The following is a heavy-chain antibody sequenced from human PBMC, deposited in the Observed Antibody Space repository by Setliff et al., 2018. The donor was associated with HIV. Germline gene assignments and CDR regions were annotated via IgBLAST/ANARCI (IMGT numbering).Heavy chain of an antibody. V-gene: IGHV3-30*03. Sequence: GGSLRLSCVGSGFTFSDYNIYWVCQAPGKGLEWVTVTSYDGGHESYAASVKGRFTISRDNSRNTVYLQMTSLRPEDTAVYYCAREELSAFSYGDRYWYFSLWGRGTLVTVSS. CDR3: AREELSAFSYGDRYWYFSL. CDR2: TSYDGGHE. J-gene: IGHJ2*01. CDR1: GFTFSDYN. D-gene: IGHD3-16*01.